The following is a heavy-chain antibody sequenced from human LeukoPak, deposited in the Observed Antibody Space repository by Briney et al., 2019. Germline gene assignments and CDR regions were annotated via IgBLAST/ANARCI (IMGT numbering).Heavy chain of an antibody. J-gene: IGHJ1*01. CDR3: ARGEYYYDSSGYYGEYFQH. D-gene: IGHD3-22*01. V-gene: IGHV3-21*01. CDR2: ISSSSSYI. CDR1: GFTFSSYS. Sequence: ESGGSLRLSCAASGFTFSSYSMNWVRQAPGKGLEWVSSISSSSSYIYYADSVKGRFTISRDNAKNSLYLQMNSLRAEDTAVYYCARGEYYYDSSGYYGEYFQHWGQGTLVTVSS.